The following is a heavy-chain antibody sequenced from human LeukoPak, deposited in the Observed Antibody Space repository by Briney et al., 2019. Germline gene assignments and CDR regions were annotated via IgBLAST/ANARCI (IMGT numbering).Heavy chain of an antibody. CDR2: IYYSGST. CDR1: GGSISSYY. D-gene: IGHD3-10*01. J-gene: IGHJ4*02. V-gene: IGHV4-59*01. CDR3: ASQSRLSMVRGVIVDY. Sequence: SETLSLTCTVPGGSISSYYWSWIRQPPGKGLEWIGYIYYSGSTNYNPSLKSRVTISVDTSKNQFSLKLSSVTAVDTAVYYCASQSRLSMVRGVIVDYWGQGTLVTVSS.